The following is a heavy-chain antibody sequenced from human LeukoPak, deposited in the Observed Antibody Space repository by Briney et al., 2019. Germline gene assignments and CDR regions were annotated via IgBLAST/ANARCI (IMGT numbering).Heavy chain of an antibody. D-gene: IGHD6-19*01. Sequence: GGSLRLSCAASGFTFSSYSMNWVRQAPGKGLEWVSSISSSSSYIYYADSVKGRFTISRDNAKNSLYLQMNSLRAEDTAVYYCAREAVAGKVGWFDPWGQGTLVTVSS. J-gene: IGHJ5*02. CDR3: AREAVAGKVGWFDP. CDR2: ISSSSSYI. V-gene: IGHV3-21*01. CDR1: GFTFSSYS.